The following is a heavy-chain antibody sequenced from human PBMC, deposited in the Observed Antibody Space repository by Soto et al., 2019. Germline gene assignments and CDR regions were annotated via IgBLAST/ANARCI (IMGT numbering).Heavy chain of an antibody. V-gene: IGHV3-30*19. CDR2: ISKDGLDR. D-gene: IGHD6-19*01. J-gene: IGHJ4*02. CDR1: GFTFSYFG. CDR3: ASPREGQWLVFDH. Sequence: HPGGSLRLSCVVSGFTFSYFGMHWVRQSPGEGLAWVASISKDGLDRYYSESVKGRFTISRDDSKNTVFLQMNSLKVEDTAAYFCASPREGQWLVFDHWGQRTLVTVSS.